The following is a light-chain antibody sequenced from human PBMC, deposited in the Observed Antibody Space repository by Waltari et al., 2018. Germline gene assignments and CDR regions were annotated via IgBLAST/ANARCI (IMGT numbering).Light chain of an antibody. Sequence: EIVLTQSPGTLSLSPGERATLSCMASQSVGRYLAWYQQKPGQAPRLLTYDASTRATGIPDRFSGSGSGTDVSLTISRLESEDFAVYYCQKYVNLPATFGQGTKVEIK. V-gene: IGKV3-20*01. CDR1: QSVGRY. CDR2: DAS. J-gene: IGKJ1*01. CDR3: QKYVNLPAT.